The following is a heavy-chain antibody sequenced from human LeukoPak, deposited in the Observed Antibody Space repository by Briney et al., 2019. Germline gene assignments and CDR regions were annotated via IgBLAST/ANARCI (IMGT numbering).Heavy chain of an antibody. V-gene: IGHV3-23*01. CDR3: AKGGCGGDCYSPGY. CDR2: ISGSGGST. Sequence: GGSLRLSCAASGFTFSSYAMSWVRQAPGKGLEWVSAISGSGGSTYYADSVKGRFTISRDNSKNTLYLQMNSLRAEDTAVYYCAKGGCGGDCYSPGYWGQGTLVTVYS. J-gene: IGHJ4*02. D-gene: IGHD2-21*02. CDR1: GFTFSSYA.